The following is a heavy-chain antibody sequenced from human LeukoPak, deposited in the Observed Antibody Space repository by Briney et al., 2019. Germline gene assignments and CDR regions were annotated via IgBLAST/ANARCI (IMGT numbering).Heavy chain of an antibody. CDR3: AKGYCSNTSCYIDY. CDR2: ISWSSGSI. Sequence: GGSLRLSCAASGFTFDDYAMHWVRQAPGKGLEWVSGISWSSGSIGYADSVKGRFTISRDNAKNSLYLQMNSLRAEDTALYYCAKGYCSNTSCYIDYWGQGTLVTVSS. V-gene: IGHV3-9*01. D-gene: IGHD2-2*02. J-gene: IGHJ4*02. CDR1: GFTFDDYA.